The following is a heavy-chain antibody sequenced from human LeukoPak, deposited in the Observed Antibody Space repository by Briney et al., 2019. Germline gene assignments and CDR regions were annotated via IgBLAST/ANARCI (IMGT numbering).Heavy chain of an antibody. CDR1: GGSISSGGYY. Sequence: DPSQTLSLTCTVSGGSISSGGYYWSWIRQPPGKGLEWIGYIYHSGSTYYNPSLKSRVTISVDRSKNQFSLKLSSVTAADTAVYYCAKIPSSSWDFDYWGQGTLVTVSS. CDR3: AKIPSSSWDFDY. D-gene: IGHD6-13*01. V-gene: IGHV4-30-2*01. CDR2: IYHSGST. J-gene: IGHJ4*02.